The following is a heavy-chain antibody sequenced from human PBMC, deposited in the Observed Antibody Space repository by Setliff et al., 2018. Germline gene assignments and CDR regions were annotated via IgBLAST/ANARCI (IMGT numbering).Heavy chain of an antibody. Sequence: GGSLRLSCAASRFTFSNYAMTWVRQTPGEGLEWVSTVSVSGDNTYYTDSVKGRFTTSRDNSKNTLSLQMSSLRTEDTAIYFCAGQGPIFGSGLIPGFDQWGQGTMVTVSS. CDR2: VSVSGDNT. CDR1: RFTFSNYA. D-gene: IGHD3-3*01. V-gene: IGHV3-23*01. CDR3: AGQGPIFGSGLIPGFDQ. J-gene: IGHJ4*02.